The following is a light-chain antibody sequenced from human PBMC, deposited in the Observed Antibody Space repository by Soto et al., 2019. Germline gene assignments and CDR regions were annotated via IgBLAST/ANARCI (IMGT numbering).Light chain of an antibody. CDR2: DVN. CDR1: SSDVDGYNY. CDR3: SSFTISRNTVI. J-gene: IGLJ2*01. V-gene: IGLV2-14*01. Sequence: QSVLTQPASVSGSPGQSITISCTGTSSDVDGYNYVSWYQYHPGKAPKLMIYDVNNRPSGVSNCFSGSKSGNTASLTISGLQAEDEADYYCSSFTISRNTVIFGGGTKLTVL.